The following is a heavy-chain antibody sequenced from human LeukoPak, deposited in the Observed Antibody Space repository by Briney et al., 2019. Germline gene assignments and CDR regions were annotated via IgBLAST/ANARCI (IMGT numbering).Heavy chain of an antibody. CDR2: ISFDGGDK. CDR1: GFTFNTYA. D-gene: IGHD1-26*01. Sequence: GGSLRLSCAASGFTFNTYALHWVRQAPGKGLEWVTIISFDGGDKYYADSVKGRFTISRDNSKNTLYLQMNSLRAEDTAVYYCAKSGSHNAFDTWGQGTMVTVSS. CDR3: AKSGSHNAFDT. J-gene: IGHJ3*02. V-gene: IGHV3-30-3*01.